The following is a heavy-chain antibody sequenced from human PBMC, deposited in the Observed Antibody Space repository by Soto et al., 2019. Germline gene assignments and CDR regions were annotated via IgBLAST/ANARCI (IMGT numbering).Heavy chain of an antibody. V-gene: IGHV4-59*08. D-gene: IGHD3-22*01. CDR2: VYYTGTT. J-gene: IGHJ5*02. CDR1: GGSIXSYY. Sequence: PSETLSLTCTVSGGSIXSYYWTWIRQPPGKGLEWIGYVYYTGTTTYSPSLKSRVTISVDTSMNQISLKLSSVTAADTAFYYCARLGGYYQSLDTWGQGTLVTVSS. CDR3: ARLGGYYQSLDT.